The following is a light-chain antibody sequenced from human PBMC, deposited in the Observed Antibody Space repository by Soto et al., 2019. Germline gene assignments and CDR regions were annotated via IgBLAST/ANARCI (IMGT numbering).Light chain of an antibody. Sequence: QSALTQPASVSGSPGQSIAISCTGTSSDVGGYNYVSWYQQHPGKTPNLMIYDVSNRPSGVSNRLSGSKSGNTASLTISGLQAEDEADYYCSSYTSSSTLVFGGGTKVTVL. J-gene: IGLJ3*02. CDR1: SSDVGGYNY. V-gene: IGLV2-14*01. CDR2: DVS. CDR3: SSYTSSSTLV.